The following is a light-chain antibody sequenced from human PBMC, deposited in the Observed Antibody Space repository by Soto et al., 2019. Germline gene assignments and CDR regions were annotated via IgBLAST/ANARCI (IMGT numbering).Light chain of an antibody. J-gene: IGLJ3*02. CDR2: EVN. V-gene: IGLV2-14*01. CDR3: SSYTTNHTRV. CDR1: SNDIGGYNY. Sequence: QSALTQPASVSGSPGQSITFSCTGTSNDIGGYNYVSWFQHHPDKAPKLIIYEVNDRPSGVSNRFSGSKSGNTASLTISGLQPEDEADYYCSSYTTNHTRVFGGVTKLTVL.